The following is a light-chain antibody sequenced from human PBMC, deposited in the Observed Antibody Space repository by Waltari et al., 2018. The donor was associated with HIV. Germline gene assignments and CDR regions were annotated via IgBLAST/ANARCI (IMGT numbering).Light chain of an antibody. Sequence: QSVLTQPPSASGTPGQRVTISCSGSSSNIGSNYVYWYQQLPGTAPKLLIYRNKQRPSGGPDRFSGSKSGASASLAISGLRSEGEADYYCATGDDSLSGVVFGGGTKLSVL. CDR2: RNK. CDR1: SSNIGSNY. V-gene: IGLV1-47*01. CDR3: ATGDDSLSGVV. J-gene: IGLJ2*01.